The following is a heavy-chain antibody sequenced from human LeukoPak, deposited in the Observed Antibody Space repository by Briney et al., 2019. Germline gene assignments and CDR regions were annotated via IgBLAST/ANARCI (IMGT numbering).Heavy chain of an antibody. V-gene: IGHV1-2*02. CDR2: INPDGGGT. D-gene: IGHD1-26*01. Sequence: ASVKVSCKASGYTFSDLYIHWVRQAPGQGLEWMGWINPDGGGTEFEQKFQDRVTVTRDTSTSTAFLEISRLTFDDTAVYYCARPPTREAEGFDIWGQGTMVIVSS. J-gene: IGHJ3*02. CDR3: ARPPTREAEGFDI. CDR1: GYTFSDLY.